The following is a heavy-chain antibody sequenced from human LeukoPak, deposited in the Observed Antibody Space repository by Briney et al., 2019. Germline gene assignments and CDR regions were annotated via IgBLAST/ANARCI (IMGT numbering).Heavy chain of an antibody. D-gene: IGHD5-18*01. J-gene: IGHJ4*02. CDR1: GGTFSSYA. CDR2: IIPIFGTA. Sequence: GASVKVSCKASGGTFSSYAISWVRQAPGQGLEWMGGIIPIFGTANYAQKFQGRVTITADESTSTAYMELSSLRSEDTAVYYCARQYSYDSYYFDYWGQGTLVTVSS. V-gene: IGHV1-69*13. CDR3: ARQYSYDSYYFDY.